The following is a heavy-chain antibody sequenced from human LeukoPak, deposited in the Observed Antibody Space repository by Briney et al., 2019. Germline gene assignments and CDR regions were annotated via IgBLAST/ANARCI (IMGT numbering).Heavy chain of an antibody. Sequence: PSETLSLTSTVSGGSISSYYWSWIRQPPGKGLKWMGYVYYSGSTNYNPSLKSGVTIPVDTSKNQFSLKLSSVTAADTAVYYCARDLLAAAGRPGWFDPWGQGTLVTVSS. CDR2: VYYSGST. CDR3: ARDLLAAAGRPGWFDP. J-gene: IGHJ5*02. CDR1: GGSISSYY. V-gene: IGHV4-59*01. D-gene: IGHD6-13*01.